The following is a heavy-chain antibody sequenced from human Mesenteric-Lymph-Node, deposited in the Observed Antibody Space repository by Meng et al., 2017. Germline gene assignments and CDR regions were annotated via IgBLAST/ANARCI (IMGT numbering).Heavy chain of an antibody. V-gene: IGHV3-30*01. J-gene: IGHJ4*02. CDR3: ASSAAAGTSDY. CDR2: ISYDGSNK. Sequence: QVARVEAGGGVVQPRRSLRLSCAASGFTLSRYAMHWVRQAPGKGLEWVAVISYDGSNKYYADSVKGRFTISRDNSKNTLYLQMNSLRAEDTAVYYCASSAAAGTSDYWGQGTLVTVSS. CDR1: GFTLSRYA. D-gene: IGHD6-13*01.